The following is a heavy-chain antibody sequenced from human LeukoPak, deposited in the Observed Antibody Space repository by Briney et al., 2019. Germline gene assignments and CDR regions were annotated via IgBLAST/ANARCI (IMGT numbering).Heavy chain of an antibody. CDR2: ISYDGSNK. D-gene: IGHD3-10*01. J-gene: IGHJ6*02. CDR1: GFTSSSYA. V-gene: IGHV3-30-3*01. CDR3: AKGRATYYYGSGSYYNYGMDV. Sequence: GGSLRLSCAASGFTSSSYAMHWVRQAPGKGLEWVAVISYDGSNKYYADSVKGRFTISRDNSKNTLYLQMNSLRAEDTAVYYCAKGRATYYYGSGSYYNYGMDVWGQGTTVTVSS.